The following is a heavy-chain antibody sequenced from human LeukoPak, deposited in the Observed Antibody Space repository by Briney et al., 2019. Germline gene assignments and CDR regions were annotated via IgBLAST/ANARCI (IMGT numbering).Heavy chain of an antibody. CDR2: VSYSGGT. CDR3: ARAPMAITTSAFPDAFDF. Sequence: SETLSLTRTVSGDSVSGHYWSWIRQTPGKGLEWIGYVSYSGGTNYNPSLKRRVSISLDTSKNQFSLKLSSPAAADPAVYYYARAPMAITTSAFPDAFDFWGQGTMVTVSS. CDR1: GDSVSGHY. J-gene: IGHJ3*01. V-gene: IGHV4-59*02. D-gene: IGHD5-12*01.